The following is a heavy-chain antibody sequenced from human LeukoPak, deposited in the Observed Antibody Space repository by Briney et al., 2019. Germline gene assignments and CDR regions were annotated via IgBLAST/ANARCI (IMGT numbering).Heavy chain of an antibody. CDR3: AKGGCSSTTCYLANP. Sequence: PGRSLRLSCAASGFTFSSYGMHWVRQAPGKGLEWVAVISYDGSNKYYADSVKGRFTISRDNSKNTLYLQMNSLTAEDTALYYCAKGGCSSTTCYLANPWGQGTLVTVSS. J-gene: IGHJ5*02. CDR2: ISYDGSNK. D-gene: IGHD2-2*01. CDR1: GFTFSSYG. V-gene: IGHV3-30*18.